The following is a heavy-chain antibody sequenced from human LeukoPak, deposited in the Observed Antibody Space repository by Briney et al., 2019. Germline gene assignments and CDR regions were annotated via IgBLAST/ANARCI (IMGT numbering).Heavy chain of an antibody. Sequence: HGESLKISCKSSGYSFTSYWLGWVRQMPGKGLEWMGIIYPGDSDTRYSPSFQGQVTISADKSISTAYLQWSSLKASDTAMYYCARLPLGYSSDWSPHYFNWGGRGTLVTVSS. J-gene: IGHJ4*02. D-gene: IGHD6-19*01. CDR3: ARLPLGYSSDWSPHYFNW. CDR1: GYSFTSYW. CDR2: IYPGDSDT. V-gene: IGHV5-51*01.